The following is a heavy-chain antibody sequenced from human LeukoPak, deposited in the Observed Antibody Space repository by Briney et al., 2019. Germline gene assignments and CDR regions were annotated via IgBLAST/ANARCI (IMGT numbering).Heavy chain of an antibody. V-gene: IGHV3-30-3*01. CDR1: GFTFSSYA. Sequence: PGGSLRLSCAASGFTFSSYAMHWVRQAPGKGLEWVAVISYDGSNKYYADSVKGRFIISRDNSKNTLYLQMNSLRAEDTAVYYCARDRVEAFYFDYWGQGTLVTVSS. J-gene: IGHJ4*02. CDR2: ISYDGSNK. CDR3: ARDRVEAFYFDY. D-gene: IGHD1-26*01.